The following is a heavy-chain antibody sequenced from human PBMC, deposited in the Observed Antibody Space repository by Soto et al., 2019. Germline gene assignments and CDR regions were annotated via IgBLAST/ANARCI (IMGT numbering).Heavy chain of an antibody. V-gene: IGHV4-34*01. CDR1: GGSFSGYY. J-gene: IGHJ5*02. CDR3: ARGSRRLRQLVRVGWFDP. Sequence: SSETLSLTCAVYGGSFSGYYWSWIRQPPGKGLEWIGEINHSGSTNYNPSLKSRVTISVDTSKNQFSLKLSSVTAADTAVYYCARGSRRLRQLVRVGWFDPWGQGTLVTVSS. CDR2: INHSGST. D-gene: IGHD6-13*01.